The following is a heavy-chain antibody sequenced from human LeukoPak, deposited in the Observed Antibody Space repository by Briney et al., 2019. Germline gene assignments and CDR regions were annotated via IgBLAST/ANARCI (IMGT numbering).Heavy chain of an antibody. Sequence: EAGRSLRLSCAASGFTFSSYAMHWVRQAPGKGLEYVSAISSNGGSTYYANSVKGRFTISRDNSKNTLYLQMGSLRAEDMAVYYCARGQAMIVVAEYFQHWGQGTLVTVSS. CDR3: ARGQAMIVVAEYFQH. D-gene: IGHD3-22*01. CDR1: GFTFSSYA. J-gene: IGHJ1*01. CDR2: ISSNGGST. V-gene: IGHV3-64*01.